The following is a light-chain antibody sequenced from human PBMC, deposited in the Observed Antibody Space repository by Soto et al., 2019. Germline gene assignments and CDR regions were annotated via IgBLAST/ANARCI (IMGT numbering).Light chain of an antibody. CDR2: EVS. V-gene: IGLV2-14*01. CDR1: SSGVGGYNY. CDR3: SSYTSSSTPHV. Sequence: QSALTQPASVSGSPGQSITISCTGTSSGVGGYNYVSWYQQHPGKAPKLMIYEVSNRPSGVSNRFSGSKSGNTASLTISGLQAEDEADYYCSSYTSSSTPHVFGTGTKLTVL. J-gene: IGLJ1*01.